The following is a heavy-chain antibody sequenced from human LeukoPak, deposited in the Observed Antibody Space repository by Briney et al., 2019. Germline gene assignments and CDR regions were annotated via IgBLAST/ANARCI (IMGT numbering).Heavy chain of an antibody. Sequence: GGSLRLSCVASGFTFSSYAMSWVRQAPGKGLEWVSGISGSGVSGAGTYYADSVKGRFTISRDNSKNTLYLQMNSLRAEHTAEYYCTKDRWELPKRNYMDVWGKGTTVTVSS. CDR1: GFTFSSYA. V-gene: IGHV3-23*01. J-gene: IGHJ6*03. CDR2: ISGSGVSGAGT. CDR3: TKDRWELPKRNYMDV. D-gene: IGHD1-26*01.